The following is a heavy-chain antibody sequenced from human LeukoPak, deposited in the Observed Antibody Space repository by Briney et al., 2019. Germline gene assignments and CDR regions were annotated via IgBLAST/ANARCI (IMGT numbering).Heavy chain of an antibody. J-gene: IGHJ4*02. CDR2: TIPIFGTA. CDR1: GGTFSSYA. CDR3: ARDLGDCSGGSCYNGHFDY. D-gene: IGHD2-15*01. Sequence: ASVKVSCKASGGTFSSYAISWVRQAPGQGLEWMGGTIPIFGTANYAQKFQGRVTITADESTSTAYMELSSLRSEDTAVYYCARDLGDCSGGSCYNGHFDYWGQGTLVTVSS. V-gene: IGHV1-69*13.